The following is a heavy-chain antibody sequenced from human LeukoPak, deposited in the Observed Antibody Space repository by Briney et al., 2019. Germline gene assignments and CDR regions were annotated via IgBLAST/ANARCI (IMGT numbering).Heavy chain of an antibody. CDR1: GGSISSGGYS. Sequence: PSQTLSLTCAVSGGSISSGGYSWSWIRQPPGKGLEGIGYIYHSGSTYYNPSLKSRVTIPVDRSKTQFSLKLSSVTAADTAVYSCTAVPEGYYSYYLDVWGKGTTVTVSS. CDR3: TAVPEGYYSYYLDV. V-gene: IGHV4-30-2*01. J-gene: IGHJ6*03. D-gene: IGHD1-14*01. CDR2: IYHSGST.